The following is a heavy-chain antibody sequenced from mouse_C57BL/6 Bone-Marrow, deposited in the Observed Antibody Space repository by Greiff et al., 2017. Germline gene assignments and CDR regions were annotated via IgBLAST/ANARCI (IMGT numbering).Heavy chain of an antibody. D-gene: IGHD2-3*01. Sequence: VQLQQSGAELMKPGASVKLSCKATGYTFTGYWIEWVKQRPGHGLEWIGELLPGNGSTNYNEKFKGKATFTVDTSSNTAYMQLSSLTTDDSAIYYCARRRWLLPYWGQGTTLTVSS. CDR2: LLPGNGST. V-gene: IGHV1-9*01. J-gene: IGHJ2*01. CDR1: GYTFTGYW. CDR3: ARRRWLLPY.